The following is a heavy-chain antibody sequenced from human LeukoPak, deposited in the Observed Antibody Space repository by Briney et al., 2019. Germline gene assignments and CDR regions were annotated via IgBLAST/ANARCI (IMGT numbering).Heavy chain of an antibody. CDR2: IKQDGSDK. J-gene: IGHJ4*02. Sequence: GGSLRLSCAVSVFTFSRYWMSWVRQAPGKGREGVANIKQDGSDKYYVDSGKGRFTISRDNAKNSLYLQMSSLRAEDTAVYYCARKWTGVDYWGQGTLVTVSS. D-gene: IGHD1-14*01. V-gene: IGHV3-7*01. CDR1: VFTFSRYW. CDR3: ARKWTGVDY.